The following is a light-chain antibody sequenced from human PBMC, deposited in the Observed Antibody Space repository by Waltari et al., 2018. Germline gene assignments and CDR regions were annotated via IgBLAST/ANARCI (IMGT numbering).Light chain of an antibody. CDR1: QSVLTSSNNKNF. CDR3: QEYYTDSLT. CDR2: WAS. V-gene: IGKV4-1*01. J-gene: IGKJ4*01. Sequence: DIVMTQSPDSLTVSLGERATVNCKSSQSVLTSSNNKNFLAWYQQKPGQPPKLLIYWASTRGSGVPDRFSGSGSGTDFTLTISDLQAEDVAVYYCQEYYTDSLTFGGGTKVEIK.